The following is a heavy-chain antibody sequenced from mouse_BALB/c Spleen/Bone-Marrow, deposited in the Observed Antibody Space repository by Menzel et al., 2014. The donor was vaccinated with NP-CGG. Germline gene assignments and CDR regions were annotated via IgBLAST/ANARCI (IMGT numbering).Heavy chain of an antibody. V-gene: IGHV5-6-3*01. D-gene: IGHD4-1*01. J-gene: IGHJ4*01. CDR2: INSNGGST. CDR1: GFTFSNYG. CDR3: ARDPWDGMDY. Sequence: EVKLEESGGALVQPGGSLKLSCAASGFTFSNYGMSWVRQTPDKRLELVATINSNGGSTYYPDSVKGRFTISRDNAKNTLYLQMSSLKSEDTAMYYCARDPWDGMDYWGQGTSVTVSS.